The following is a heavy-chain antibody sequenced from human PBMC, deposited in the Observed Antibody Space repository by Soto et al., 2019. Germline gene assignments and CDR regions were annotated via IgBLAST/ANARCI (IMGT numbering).Heavy chain of an antibody. D-gene: IGHD3-10*01. CDR1: GFSLSTNEVG. CDR2: IYWDDEK. V-gene: IGHV2-5*02. CDR3: ARIKDLYNMLDY. J-gene: IGHJ4*02. Sequence: SGPTLVNPTRPLTLTCTFSGFSLSTNEVGVGWIRQPPGKALEWLAVIYWDDEKRYSETLRSRLTVTKDTSRNQVVLTMTNMDAVDTGTYYCARIKDLYNMLDYWGQGSLVTVSS.